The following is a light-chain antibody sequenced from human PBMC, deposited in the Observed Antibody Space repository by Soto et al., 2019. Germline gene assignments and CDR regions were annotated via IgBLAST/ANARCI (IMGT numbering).Light chain of an antibody. CDR2: QVT. CDR1: SSDVAIYNY. CDR3: SSYTDSSKYV. J-gene: IGLJ1*01. Sequence: QSALPQPASVSGSPGQSITISCTGTSSDVAIYNYVSWYQQQPGKAPKLMIYQVTNRPSGVSNRFSGSRSGNTASLTISGLQAEDDADYYCSSYTDSSKYVFGTGTKVTVL. V-gene: IGLV2-14*01.